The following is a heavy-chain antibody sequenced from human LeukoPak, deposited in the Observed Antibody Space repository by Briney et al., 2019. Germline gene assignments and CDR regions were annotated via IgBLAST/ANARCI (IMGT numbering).Heavy chain of an antibody. D-gene: IGHD6-13*01. V-gene: IGHV1-46*01. Sequence: ASVKVSCKASGYTFTSYYMHWVRQAPGQGLEWMGIINPSGGSTSYAQKFQGRVTMTRDMSTSTVYMELSSLRSEDTAVYYCARDPTEAAADTYGVYWGQGTLVTASS. CDR2: INPSGGST. CDR3: ARDPTEAAADTYGVY. J-gene: IGHJ4*02. CDR1: GYTFTSYY.